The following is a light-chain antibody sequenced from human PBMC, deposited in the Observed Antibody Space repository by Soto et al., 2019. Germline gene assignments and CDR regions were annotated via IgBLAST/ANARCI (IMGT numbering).Light chain of an antibody. CDR2: DVS. CDR1: SSDVGGYNY. J-gene: IGLJ2*01. V-gene: IGLV2-14*03. CDR3: SSYTRSSTHVI. Sequence: QSVLTQPASVSGSPGQSIIISCTGTSSDVGGYNYVSWYQQHPGKAPKLMIYDVSNRPAGVSNRSSDSKSGNTASLTISGLQAEDEADYYGSSYTRSSTHVICGGGTKLTVL.